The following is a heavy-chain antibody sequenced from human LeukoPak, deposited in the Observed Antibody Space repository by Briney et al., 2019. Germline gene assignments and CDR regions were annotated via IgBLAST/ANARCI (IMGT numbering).Heavy chain of an antibody. D-gene: IGHD3-10*02. Sequence: GGSLRLSCAASGITFGRYWMSWVRQAPGKGLEWVANIKQDGSEKYYVDSVKGRFTISRDNAKNSLFLQMNSLRAEDTAVYYCATTMWDEGAFDIWGQGTMVTVSS. J-gene: IGHJ3*02. CDR2: IKQDGSEK. V-gene: IGHV3-7*02. CDR3: ATTMWDEGAFDI. CDR1: GITFGRYW.